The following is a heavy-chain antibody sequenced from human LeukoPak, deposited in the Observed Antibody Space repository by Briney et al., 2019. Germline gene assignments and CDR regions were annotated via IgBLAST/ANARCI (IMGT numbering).Heavy chain of an antibody. Sequence: GGSLRLSCAASGFTFSSDWMSWVRQAPGKGLEWVANINQDGSEKYYVDSVKGRFTISRDNAKNSLFLQMNSLRAEDTAVYYCATAEKWGQETLVTVSS. CDR1: GFTFSSDW. CDR2: INQDGSEK. J-gene: IGHJ4*02. V-gene: IGHV3-7*01. CDR3: ATAEK.